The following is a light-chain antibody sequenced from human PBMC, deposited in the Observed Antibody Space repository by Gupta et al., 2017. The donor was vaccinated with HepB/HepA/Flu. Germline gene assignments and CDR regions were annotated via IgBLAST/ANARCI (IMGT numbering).Light chain of an antibody. V-gene: IGKV2-30*01. CDR1: QSLVFSDGNTF. Sequence: EDVLTQSPLSLPVTLGKPASISCRSSQSLVFSDGNTFLHWFQQRPGQSPRRLLYPVSKRDSGVPERFSGSGSGTDFTLRIIRVEAEDVAIYYCVQGTHWPTFGGGTKVEIK. CDR2: PVS. CDR3: VQGTHWPT. J-gene: IGKJ4*01.